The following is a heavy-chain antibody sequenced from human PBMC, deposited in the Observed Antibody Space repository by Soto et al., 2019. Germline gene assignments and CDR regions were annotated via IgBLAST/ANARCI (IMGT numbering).Heavy chain of an antibody. V-gene: IGHV4-39*01. CDR1: XXXXXXXXXX. Sequence: QLQLQESGPGLVKPSETLSLTCTVSXXXXXXXXXXXGWIRQXXXKGLEWIGSMYNGGSTYYNPSLKSXXXXXXXXXXXXXXXXXXXXXXXXXXXXXXXXXXXXXXXLDHWGQGTLVTVSS. CDR3: XXXXXXXXXLDH. J-gene: IGHJ4*02. CDR2: MYNGGST.